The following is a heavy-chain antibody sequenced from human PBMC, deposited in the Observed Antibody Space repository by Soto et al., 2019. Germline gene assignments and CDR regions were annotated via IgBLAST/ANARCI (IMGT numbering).Heavy chain of an antibody. V-gene: IGHV3-15*07. CDR3: ARTGYRDCSGGSCYSGPFDY. CDR1: GFTFSNAW. CDR2: IKSKTDGGTT. D-gene: IGHD2-15*01. Sequence: GGSLRLSCAASGFTFSNAWMNWVRQAPGKGLEWVGRIKSKTDGGTTDYAAPVKGRFTISRDDSKNTLYLQMNSLKTEDTAVYYCARTGYRDCSGGSCYSGPFDYWGQGTLVTVSS. J-gene: IGHJ4*02.